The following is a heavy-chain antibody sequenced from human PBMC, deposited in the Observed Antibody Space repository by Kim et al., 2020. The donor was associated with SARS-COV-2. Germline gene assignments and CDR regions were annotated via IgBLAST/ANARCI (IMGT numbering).Heavy chain of an antibody. Sequence: NNNPTLRSRVTNSVDTSKNQFSLKLGSVTAADTAVYYCAGTARGANFDYWGRGALVTVSS. CDR3: AGTARGANFDY. J-gene: IGHJ4*02. D-gene: IGHD1-26*01. V-gene: IGHV4-4*09.